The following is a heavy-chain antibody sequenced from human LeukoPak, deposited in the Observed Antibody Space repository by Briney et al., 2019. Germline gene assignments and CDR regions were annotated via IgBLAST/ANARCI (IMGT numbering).Heavy chain of an antibody. J-gene: IGHJ4*02. Sequence: PSETLSLTCTVSGGSFSSHYWSWIRQPPGKGLEWIGYIYYSGSTNYNPSLKSRVTISVDTSKNQFSLKLSSVTAADTAVYYCASSGYSSSLLTDYWGQGTLVTVSS. V-gene: IGHV4-59*11. CDR2: IYYSGST. CDR3: ASSGYSSSLLTDY. CDR1: GGSFSSHY. D-gene: IGHD6-6*01.